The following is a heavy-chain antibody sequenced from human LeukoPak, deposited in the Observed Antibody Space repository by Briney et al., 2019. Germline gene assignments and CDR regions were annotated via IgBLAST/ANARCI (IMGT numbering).Heavy chain of an antibody. D-gene: IGHD5-24*01. J-gene: IGHJ4*02. CDR1: GFTFSSYG. CDR2: ITKYDGRV. CDR3: AKDHSADGWPTFEY. V-gene: IGHV3-48*03. Sequence: PGGSLRLSCAASGFTFSSYGMHWVRQAPGKGLEWLSSITKYDGRVYYADSVRGRFTISRDSSQNELYLQMNSLRADDSAIYYCAKDHSADGWPTFEYWGRGTLVTVSS.